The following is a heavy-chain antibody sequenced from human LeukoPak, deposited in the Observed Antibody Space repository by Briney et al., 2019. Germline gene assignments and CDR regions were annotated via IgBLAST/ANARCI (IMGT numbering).Heavy chain of an antibody. Sequence: GASVKVSCKASGGTFSSYAISWVRQAPGPGLEWMGGIIPIFGTANYAQKFQGRVTITTDESTSTAYMELSSLRSEDTAVYYCASSSGEPRNNWFDPWGQGTLVTVSS. V-gene: IGHV1-69*05. CDR3: ASSSGEPRNNWFDP. CDR2: IIPIFGTA. J-gene: IGHJ5*02. CDR1: GGTFSSYA. D-gene: IGHD2-15*01.